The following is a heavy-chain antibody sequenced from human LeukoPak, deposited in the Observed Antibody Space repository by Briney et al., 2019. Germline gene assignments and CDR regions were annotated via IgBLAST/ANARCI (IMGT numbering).Heavy chain of an antibody. CDR2: IYYNGTT. Sequence: PSQPLSPTCTVAGASVSSGRYFWRWIRQPPGKGLEWIGFIYYNGTTNSRPSLKSPVTTSVDTTKSQCSLKLTSVTAADTAGYYCARGYRSSWYQVDYWAREPWSPSPQ. CDR1: GASVSSGRYF. D-gene: IGHD6-13*01. CDR3: ARGYRSSWYQVDY. V-gene: IGHV4-61*01. J-gene: IGHJ4*02.